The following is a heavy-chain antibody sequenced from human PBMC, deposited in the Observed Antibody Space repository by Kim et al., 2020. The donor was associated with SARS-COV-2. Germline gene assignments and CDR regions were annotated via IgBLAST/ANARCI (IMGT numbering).Heavy chain of an antibody. Sequence: GGSLRLSCAASGFTFSSHWMHWVRQEPGNGLVWVSRINSDGSTTSYADSVKGRFTISRDNAKNTLYLQMNSLRAEDMAVYYCARRQFTSGWYYFDYWGQG. V-gene: IGHV3-74*01. CDR2: INSDGSTT. J-gene: IGHJ4*02. CDR1: GFTFSSHW. D-gene: IGHD6-19*01. CDR3: ARRQFTSGWYYFDY.